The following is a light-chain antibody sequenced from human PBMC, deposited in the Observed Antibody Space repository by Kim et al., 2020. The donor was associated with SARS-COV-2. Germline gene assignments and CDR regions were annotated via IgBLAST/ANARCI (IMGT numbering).Light chain of an antibody. CDR1: QSVSSY. J-gene: IGKJ4*01. CDR3: QQRSNWPLT. CDR2: DAS. Sequence: LYPGDRATLSCRASQSVSSYLAWYQQKPGQAPRLLIYDASNRATGIPARFSGSGSGTDFTLTISSLEPEDFAVYYCQQRSNWPLTFGGGTKVDIK. V-gene: IGKV3-11*01.